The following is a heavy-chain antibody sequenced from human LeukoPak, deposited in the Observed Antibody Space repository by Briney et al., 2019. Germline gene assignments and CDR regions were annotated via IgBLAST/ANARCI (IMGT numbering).Heavy chain of an antibody. CDR3: TTGVPGDYYDSSGLDY. CDR1: GFTFSNAW. D-gene: IGHD3-22*01. CDR2: IKSKTDGGTT. J-gene: IGHJ4*02. V-gene: IGHV3-15*01. Sequence: GGSLRLSCAASGFTFSNAWMSWVRQAPGKGLEWVGRIKSKTDGGTTDYAAPVKGRFTISRDDSENTLYLQMSSLKTEDTAVYYCTTGVPGDYYDSSGLDYWGQGTLVTVSS.